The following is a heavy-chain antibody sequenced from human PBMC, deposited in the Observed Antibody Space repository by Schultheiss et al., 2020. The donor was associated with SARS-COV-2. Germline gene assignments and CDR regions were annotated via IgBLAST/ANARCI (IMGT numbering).Heavy chain of an antibody. Sequence: GGSLRLSCAASGFTFSDYYMSWIRQAPGKGLEWVSYISSSSSYTNYADSVKGRFTISRDNAKNSLYLQMNSLRAEDTAVYYCARDRGVATPSGFDYWGQGTPSPSPQ. CDR3: ARDRGVATPSGFDY. V-gene: IGHV3-11*06. CDR2: ISSSSSYT. D-gene: IGHD5-12*01. J-gene: IGHJ4*02. CDR1: GFTFSDYY.